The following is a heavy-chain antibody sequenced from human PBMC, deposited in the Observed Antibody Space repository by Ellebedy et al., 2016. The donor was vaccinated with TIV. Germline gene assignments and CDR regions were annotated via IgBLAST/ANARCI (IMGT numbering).Heavy chain of an antibody. CDR3: AKTVLWFGESPLNYGMDV. V-gene: IGHV3-30-3*02. CDR1: GFTFSSYA. Sequence: GESLKISXAASGFTFSSYAMHWVRQAPGKGLEWVAVISYDGSNKYYADSVKGRFTISRDNSKNTLYLQMNSLRAEDTAVYYCAKTVLWFGESPLNYGMDVWGQGTTVTVSS. CDR2: ISYDGSNK. D-gene: IGHD3-10*01. J-gene: IGHJ6*02.